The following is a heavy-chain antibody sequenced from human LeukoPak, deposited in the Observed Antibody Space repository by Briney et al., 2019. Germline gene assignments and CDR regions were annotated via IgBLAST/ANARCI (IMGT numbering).Heavy chain of an antibody. J-gene: IGHJ4*02. CDR2: IIPILGIA. CDR3: ACRRDGYNYPWPDY. D-gene: IGHD5-12*01. V-gene: IGHV1-69*04. Sequence: ASVKVSCKASGGTFSSYAISWVRQAPGQGLEWMGRIIPILGIANYAQKFQGRVTITADKSTSTAYMELSSLRSEDTAVYYCACRRDGYNYPWPDYWGQGTLVIVSS. CDR1: GGTFSSYA.